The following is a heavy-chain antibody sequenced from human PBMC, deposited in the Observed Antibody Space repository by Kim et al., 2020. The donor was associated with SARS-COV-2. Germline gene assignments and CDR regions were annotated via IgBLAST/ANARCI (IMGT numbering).Heavy chain of an antibody. D-gene: IGHD3-3*01. J-gene: IGHJ4*02. V-gene: IGHV4-59*08. Sequence: NYNPALKSQVTISVDTSKNQFSPRLSSVTAADTALYYCARRPSRFLETFDYWGQGTLVTVSS. CDR3: ARRPSRFLETFDY.